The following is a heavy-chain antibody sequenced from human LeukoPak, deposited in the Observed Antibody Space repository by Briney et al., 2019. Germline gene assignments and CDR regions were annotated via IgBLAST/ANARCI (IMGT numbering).Heavy chain of an antibody. D-gene: IGHD2-2*01. Sequence: ASVKVSCKASGYTFISYGITWVRQAPGQGLEWMGWISPYNGHTNYAQKFQGRVTMTTDTSTSTAYMELRSLRSDDTAVYYCARVDETLPAAFDYWGQGTLVTVSS. CDR2: ISPYNGHT. CDR3: ARVDETLPAAFDY. CDR1: GYTFISYG. J-gene: IGHJ4*02. V-gene: IGHV1-18*01.